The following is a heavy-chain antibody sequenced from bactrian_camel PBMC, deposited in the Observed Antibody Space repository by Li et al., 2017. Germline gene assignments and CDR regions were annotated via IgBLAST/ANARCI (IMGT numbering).Heavy chain of an antibody. D-gene: IGHD2*01. CDR1: GFVYTGYC. CDR2: IYNGAT. Sequence: QVQLVESGGGLVQPGGSLRLSCERSGFVYTGYCISWFRQAPGKEREGVATIYNGATVYADSVKGRFTISRDNAKNTLYLQLSSLKTEDTAMYYCATEGSWLPPSDWGQGTQVTVS. V-gene: IGHV3S1*01. CDR3: ATEGSWLPPSD. J-gene: IGHJ4*01.